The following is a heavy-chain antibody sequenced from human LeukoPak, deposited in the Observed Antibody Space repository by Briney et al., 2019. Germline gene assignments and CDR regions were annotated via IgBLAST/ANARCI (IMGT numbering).Heavy chain of an antibody. V-gene: IGHV3-74*01. D-gene: IGHD5-24*01. Sequence: GGSLRLSGAAYRFTFSSMWMLWVRQAPGKGLVWVSRINTGGSSPRYADSVKGRFTIYRDNATHTMFLHMNSLRAEDTAVYYCARARERGRDCDYWGQETLVSVST. J-gene: IGHJ4*02. CDR1: RFTFSSMW. CDR3: ARARERGRDCDY. CDR2: INTGGSSP.